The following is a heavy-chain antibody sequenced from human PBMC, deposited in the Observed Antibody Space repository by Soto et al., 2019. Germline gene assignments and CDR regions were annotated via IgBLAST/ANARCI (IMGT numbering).Heavy chain of an antibody. Sequence: SETLCLTCTVSGGSISSYYWSWIRQPPGKGLEWIGYIYYSGSTNYNPSLKSRVTISVDTSKNQFSLKLSSVTAADTAVYYCARGGSFYGDYVDYWGQGTLVTVSS. J-gene: IGHJ4*02. CDR1: GGSISSYY. CDR3: ARGGSFYGDYVDY. D-gene: IGHD4-17*01. V-gene: IGHV4-59*01. CDR2: IYYSGST.